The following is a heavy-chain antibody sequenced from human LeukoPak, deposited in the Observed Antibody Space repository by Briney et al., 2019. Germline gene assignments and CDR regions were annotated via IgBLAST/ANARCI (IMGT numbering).Heavy chain of an antibody. CDR1: GFTFSSYW. Sequence: GGSLRLSCAVSGFTFSSYWMHWFRHAPGKGLVWVSHINGGGSSTTYAGSVKGRFTISRDNAKNTLYLEMRSLRAEDTAVYYCARGDGHNAFDYWGQGTLVTVSS. V-gene: IGHV3-74*01. D-gene: IGHD5-24*01. CDR2: INGGGSST. J-gene: IGHJ4*02. CDR3: ARGDGHNAFDY.